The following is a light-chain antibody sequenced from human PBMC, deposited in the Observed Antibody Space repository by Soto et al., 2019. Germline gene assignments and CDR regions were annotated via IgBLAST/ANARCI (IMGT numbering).Light chain of an antibody. V-gene: IGLV1-40*01. CDR2: DNT. CDR3: QSWDSTLRAYV. CDR1: SSNIGAGHV. Sequence: QSVLTQPPSVSGAPGQRVTIPCTGSSSNIGAGHVVHWYQQLPGTAPKLLIYDNTNRPSGVPDRFSGSMSGTSASLAITGLQAEDEADYYCQSWDSTLRAYVFGTGTKLTVL. J-gene: IGLJ1*01.